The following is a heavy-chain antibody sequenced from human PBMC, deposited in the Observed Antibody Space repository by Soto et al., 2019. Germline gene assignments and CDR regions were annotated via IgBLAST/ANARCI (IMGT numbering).Heavy chain of an antibody. Sequence: SETLSLTCTVSGGSISSSSYYWGWIRQPPGKGLEWIGRIYYSGSTYYNPSLKSRVTISVDTSKNQFSLRLSSVTAADTAVYYCARQRSYYGSGSYYNLGSSNFDYWGQGTLVTVSS. V-gene: IGHV4-39*01. J-gene: IGHJ4*02. CDR3: ARQRSYYGSGSYYNLGSSNFDY. CDR1: GGSISSSSYY. CDR2: IYYSGST. D-gene: IGHD3-10*01.